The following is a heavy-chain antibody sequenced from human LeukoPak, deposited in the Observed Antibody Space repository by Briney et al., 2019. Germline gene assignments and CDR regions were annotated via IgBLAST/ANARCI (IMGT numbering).Heavy chain of an antibody. V-gene: IGHV4-34*01. D-gene: IGHD3-10*01. J-gene: IGHJ4*02. CDR2: INHSGST. CDR1: GGSFSGYY. Sequence: SETLSLTCAVYGGSFSGYYWSWIRQPPGKGLEWIGEINHSGSTNYNPSLKSRVTISVDTSKNQFSLKLSSVTAADTAVYYCARGGYGSGSYYDYWGQGTLVTVPS. CDR3: ARGGYGSGSYYDY.